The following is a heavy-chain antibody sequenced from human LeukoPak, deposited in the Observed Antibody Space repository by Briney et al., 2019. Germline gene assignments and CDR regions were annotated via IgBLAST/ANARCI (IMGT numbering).Heavy chain of an antibody. J-gene: IGHJ4*02. CDR3: ATLDGPLDY. Sequence: GASVKVSFKTSGYTLTELSIHWVRQAPGKGLEWMGGFDPEDGEAIYAQRFQGRVTMTEDTSTDTAYMELSSLTSEDTAVYFCATLDGPLDYWGQGILVTVSS. CDR1: GYTLTELS. V-gene: IGHV1-24*01. CDR2: FDPEDGEA. D-gene: IGHD1-1*01.